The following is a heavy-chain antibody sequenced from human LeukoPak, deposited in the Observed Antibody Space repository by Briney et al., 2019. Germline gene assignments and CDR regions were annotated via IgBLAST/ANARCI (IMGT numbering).Heavy chain of an antibody. Sequence: ASVKVSCKASGYTFTSYDINWVRQATGQGLEWMGWMNPNSGNTGYAQNFQGRVTMTRNTSISTAYMELSSLRSEDTAVYYCARGLWFGEFYYYYMDVWGKGTTVTVSS. D-gene: IGHD3-10*01. CDR1: GYTFTSYD. CDR3: ARGLWFGEFYYYYMDV. J-gene: IGHJ6*03. CDR2: MNPNSGNT. V-gene: IGHV1-8*01.